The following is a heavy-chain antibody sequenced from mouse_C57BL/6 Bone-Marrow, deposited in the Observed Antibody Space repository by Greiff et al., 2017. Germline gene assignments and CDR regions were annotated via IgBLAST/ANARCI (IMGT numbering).Heavy chain of an antibody. J-gene: IGHJ3*01. CDR1: GFNIKDDY. V-gene: IGHV14-4*01. Sequence: VQLQQSGAELVRPGASVKLSCTASGFNIKDDYMHWVKQRPEQGLEWIGWIDPENGATEYASTFQGKATITADTSSNTAYLQRSSLTSEDTAVYYCTTFIYDGYYWFAYWGQGTLVTVSA. D-gene: IGHD2-3*01. CDR3: TTFIYDGYYWFAY. CDR2: IDPENGAT.